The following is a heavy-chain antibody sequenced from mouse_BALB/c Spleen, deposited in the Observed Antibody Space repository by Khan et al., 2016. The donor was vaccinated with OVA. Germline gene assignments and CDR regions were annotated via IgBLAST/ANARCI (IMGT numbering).Heavy chain of an antibody. CDR2: INPSTGYT. J-gene: IGHJ2*01. CDR3: ERDSIDY. V-gene: IGHV1-7*01. CDR1: GYTFTNYW. Sequence: QVRLQQSGAELAKPGASVKMSCKASGYTFTNYWIHWVKQRPGQGLEWIGYINPSTGYTYYNQTFNDKATLTPDKSSSTAYMPLSSLTSEDAAVYYWERDSIDYWGQGTTLTVSS.